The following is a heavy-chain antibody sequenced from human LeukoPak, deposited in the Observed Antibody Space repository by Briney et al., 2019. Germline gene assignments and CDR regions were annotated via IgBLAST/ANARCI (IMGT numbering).Heavy chain of an antibody. Sequence: PSETLSLTCAVSGYSISSGYYWGWIRQPPEKGLEWIGIIYHSGNTYFNPSLKSRVTISVDTSKNQFSLKLSSVTAADTAVYYCARLAGPYSTSRAKYYFDYWGQGTLVTVS. J-gene: IGHJ4*02. V-gene: IGHV4-38-2*01. D-gene: IGHD6-13*01. CDR1: GYSISSGYY. CDR2: IYHSGNT. CDR3: ARLAGPYSTSRAKYYFDY.